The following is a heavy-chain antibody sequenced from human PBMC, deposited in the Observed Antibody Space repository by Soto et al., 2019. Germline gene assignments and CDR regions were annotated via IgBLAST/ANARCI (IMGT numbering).Heavy chain of an antibody. Sequence: ASVKVSCKASGYTFTIYDINWVRQATGQGLEWMGWMNPNSGNTGYAQKFQGRVTMTRNTSISTAYMELSSLRSEDTAVYYCARTSSLLWFGELLALNYFDYWGQGTLVTVSS. D-gene: IGHD3-10*01. CDR1: GYTFTIYD. V-gene: IGHV1-8*01. J-gene: IGHJ4*02. CDR2: MNPNSGNT. CDR3: ARTSSLLWFGELLALNYFDY.